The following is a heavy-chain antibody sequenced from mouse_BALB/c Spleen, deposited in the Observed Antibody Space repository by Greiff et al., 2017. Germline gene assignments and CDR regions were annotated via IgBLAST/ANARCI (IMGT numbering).Heavy chain of an antibody. CDR3: ARADGNYGWFAY. Sequence: EVKLMDSGGGLVQPGGSLRLSCATSGFTFTDYYMSWVRQPPGKALEWLGFIRNKANGYTSEYSASVKGWFTIARDNSKSILYLQMNTLRAEDSATYYCARADGNYGWFAYWGQGTLVTVSA. CDR1: GFTFTDYY. J-gene: IGHJ3*01. CDR2: IRNKANGYTS. V-gene: IGHV7-3*02. D-gene: IGHD2-1*01.